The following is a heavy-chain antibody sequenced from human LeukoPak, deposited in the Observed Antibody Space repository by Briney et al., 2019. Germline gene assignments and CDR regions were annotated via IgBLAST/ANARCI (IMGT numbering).Heavy chain of an antibody. CDR1: GFTVDDYT. Sequence: PGRSLRLSCAASGFTVDDYTMHGVRHAPGKGLEGVSLCSWDGGSPYYTDSVKVRFTISRDNSKNSLYLQMNSMSTEDTALYYCAKEGIAVAGGAFDIWGQGTMVTVSS. CDR2: CSWDGGSP. V-gene: IGHV3-43*01. J-gene: IGHJ3*02. CDR3: AKEGIAVAGGAFDI. D-gene: IGHD6-19*01.